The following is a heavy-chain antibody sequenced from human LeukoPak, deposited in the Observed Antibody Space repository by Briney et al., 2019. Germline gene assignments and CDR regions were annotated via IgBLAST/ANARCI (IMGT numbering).Heavy chain of an antibody. CDR3: AKDQPTDGYNSI. CDR1: GFIFSNYA. J-gene: IGHJ4*02. CDR2: IHDRN. Sequence: GGSLRLSREASGFIFSNYAMSWLRQAPGKGLEWVSTIHDRNYYADSVKGRFTISRDNSRSTPYLQMDSLRAEDTAVYYCAKDQPTDGYNSIWGRGTLVTVSS. V-gene: IGHV3-23*01. D-gene: IGHD5-24*01.